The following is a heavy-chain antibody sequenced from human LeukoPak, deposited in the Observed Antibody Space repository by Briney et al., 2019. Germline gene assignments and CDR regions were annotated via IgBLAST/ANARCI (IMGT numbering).Heavy chain of an antibody. CDR3: ARGKGDSSSWYEDY. CDR1: GGSFSGYY. CDR2: INHSGST. J-gene: IGHJ4*02. Sequence: SETLSLTCAVYGGSFSGYYWSWIRQPPGKGLEWVGEINHSGSTNYNPSLKSPVTISVDTSKNQFSLKLSSVTAADTAVYYCARGKGDSSSWYEDYWGQGTLVTVSS. D-gene: IGHD6-13*01. V-gene: IGHV4-34*01.